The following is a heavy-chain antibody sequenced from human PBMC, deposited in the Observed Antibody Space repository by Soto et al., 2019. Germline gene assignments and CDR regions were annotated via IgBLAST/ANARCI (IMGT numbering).Heavy chain of an antibody. D-gene: IGHD3-10*01. CDR2: IYHTGTT. CDR1: AGSISTTNW. Sequence: PSETLSLTCAVSAGSISTTNWYVWVRQPPGMGLEWIGEIYHTGTTTYNPSLKSRVTMSVDTSKNQFSLRLSFVTAADTAVYYCATSSGSAYGLGVWGPGATVTVSS. J-gene: IGHJ6*02. V-gene: IGHV4-4*02. CDR3: ATSSGSAYGLGV.